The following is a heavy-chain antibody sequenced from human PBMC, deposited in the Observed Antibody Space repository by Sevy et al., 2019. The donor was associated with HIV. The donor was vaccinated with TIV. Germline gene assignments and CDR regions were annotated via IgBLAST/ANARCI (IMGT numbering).Heavy chain of an antibody. Sequence: SQTISLTCAISGDSVSSNSAAWNWIRQSPSRDLEWLGRTYYRSKWYNDYAVSVKSRITMNPDTSKNQFSLQLKSVTPEDTAVYYCARSGIAVAGTSDAFDIWGQGTMVTVSS. CDR3: ARSGIAVAGTSDAFDI. CDR2: TYYRSKWYN. D-gene: IGHD6-19*01. V-gene: IGHV6-1*01. J-gene: IGHJ3*02. CDR1: GDSVSSNSAA.